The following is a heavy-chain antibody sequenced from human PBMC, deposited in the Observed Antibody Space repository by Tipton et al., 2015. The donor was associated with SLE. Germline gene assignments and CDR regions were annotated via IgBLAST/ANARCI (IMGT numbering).Heavy chain of an antibody. CDR2: VSGYSGHT. V-gene: IGHV1-18*01. J-gene: IGHJ6*02. D-gene: IGHD2-8*01. Sequence: QSGPEVKRPGASVKVSCRASGYDFARYGVSWMRQAPGQGLEWMGWVSGYSGHTNYAQKFQGRLTMTADTATSTAYMDLGSLRFDDTAVYYCARTSEDAYAMFVWGQGTTVTVSS. CDR3: ARTSEDAYAMFV. CDR1: GYDFARYG.